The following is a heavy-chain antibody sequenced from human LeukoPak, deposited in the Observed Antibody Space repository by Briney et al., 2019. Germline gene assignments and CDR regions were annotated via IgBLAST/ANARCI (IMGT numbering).Heavy chain of an antibody. D-gene: IGHD4-17*01. Sequence: PSETLSLTCTVSGGSISSSSYYWGWIRQPPGKGLEWIGEINHSGSTNYNPSLKSRVTISVDTSKNQFSLKLSSVTAADTAVYYCARSIVYGDPAYWGQGTLVTVSS. CDR1: GGSISSSSYY. CDR3: ARSIVYGDPAY. CDR2: INHSGST. J-gene: IGHJ4*02. V-gene: IGHV4-39*07.